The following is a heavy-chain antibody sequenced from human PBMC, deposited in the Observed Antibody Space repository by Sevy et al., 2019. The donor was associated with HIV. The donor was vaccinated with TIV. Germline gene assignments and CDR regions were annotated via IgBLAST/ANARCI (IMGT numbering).Heavy chain of an antibody. J-gene: IGHJ6*02. D-gene: IGHD1-1*01. CDR3: AKGPMGWKSFQNYYSGMDV. Sequence: ASVKVSCKASGYSFTNYGITWVRQAPGQGLEWMGWITVYNTRAFYAQNFQGRVTMTTDTSTSTAYMEVMSLRSDDTAVYYCAKGPMGWKSFQNYYSGMDVWGQGTTVTVSS. CDR1: GYSFTNYG. V-gene: IGHV1-18*01. CDR2: ITVYNTRA.